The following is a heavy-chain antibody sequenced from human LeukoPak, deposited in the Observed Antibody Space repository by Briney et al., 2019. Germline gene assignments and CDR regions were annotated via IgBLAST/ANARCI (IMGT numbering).Heavy chain of an antibody. J-gene: IGHJ6*03. Sequence: PSETLSLTCTVSGGSISSYYWSWIRQPAGKGLEWIGRIYTSGSTNYNPSLKSRVTMSVDTSKNQFSLKLSSVTAADTAVYYCARDRTLYCSGGGCSYYYYYYYMDVWGKGTTVTVSS. D-gene: IGHD2-15*01. CDR2: IYTSGST. CDR3: ARDRTLYCSGGGCSYYYYYYYMDV. V-gene: IGHV4-4*07. CDR1: GGSISSYY.